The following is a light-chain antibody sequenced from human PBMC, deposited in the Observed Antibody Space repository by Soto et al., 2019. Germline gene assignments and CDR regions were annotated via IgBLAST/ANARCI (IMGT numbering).Light chain of an antibody. V-gene: IGKV3-20*01. J-gene: IGKJ2*01. Sequence: EIVLTQSPGTLSLSPGARATLSCRASQSVSSSYLAWYQQKPGQAPRLLIYGASSRATGIPDRFSGSGSGTDFTLTISRLEPEDFAVYYCQQYGSSPGYTFGQGTKPEIK. CDR3: QQYGSSPGYT. CDR1: QSVSSSY. CDR2: GAS.